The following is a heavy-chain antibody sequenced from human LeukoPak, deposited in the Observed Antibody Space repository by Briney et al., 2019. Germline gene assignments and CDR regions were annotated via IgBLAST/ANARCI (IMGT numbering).Heavy chain of an antibody. V-gene: IGHV3-7*01. CDR1: GFTFSSYW. CDR2: IKQDGSEK. J-gene: IGHJ4*02. D-gene: IGHD1-26*01. Sequence: GGSLRLSCAASGFTFSSYWMSWVRQASRKGLEWVANIKQDGSEKYYVDSVKGRFTISRDNAKNSLYLQMNSVGAEDTAVYYCARAGGRRATFADYWGLGTLVTVSS. CDR3: ARAGGRRATFADY.